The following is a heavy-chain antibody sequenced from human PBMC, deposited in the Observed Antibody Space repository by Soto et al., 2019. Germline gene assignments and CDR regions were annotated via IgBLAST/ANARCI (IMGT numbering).Heavy chain of an antibody. J-gene: IGHJ6*02. CDR1: GFTFSSYG. CDR3: ARDHYDFWSGYLESNRLGMDV. Sequence: GGSLRLSCAASGFTFSSYGMHWVRQAPGKGLEWVAVIWYDGSNKYYADSVEGRFTISRDNSKNTLYLQMNSLRAEDTAVYYCARDHYDFWSGYLESNRLGMDVWGQGSTVTVSS. CDR2: IWYDGSNK. D-gene: IGHD3-3*01. V-gene: IGHV3-33*01.